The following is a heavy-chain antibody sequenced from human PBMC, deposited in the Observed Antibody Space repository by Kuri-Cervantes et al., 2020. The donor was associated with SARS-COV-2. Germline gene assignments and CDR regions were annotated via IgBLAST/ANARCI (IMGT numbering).Heavy chain of an antibody. V-gene: IGHV3-30-3*01. CDR2: ISYDGSNK. Sequence: GESLKISCAASGFTFSSYAMHWVRQAPGKGLEWVAVISYDGSNKYYADSVKGRFTISRDNSKNTLYLQMNSLRAEDTAVYYCARDRGIAVVPAEGYFDYWGQGTLVTVSS. CDR3: ARDRGIAVVPAEGYFDY. CDR1: GFTFSSYA. J-gene: IGHJ4*02. D-gene: IGHD2-2*01.